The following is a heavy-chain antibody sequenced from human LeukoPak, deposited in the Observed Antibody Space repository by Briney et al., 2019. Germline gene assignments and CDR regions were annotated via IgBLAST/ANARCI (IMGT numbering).Heavy chain of an antibody. CDR1: GGSISSYY. V-gene: IGHV4-4*07. D-gene: IGHD4-11*01. J-gene: IGHJ6*03. CDR3: ARAGGERYSNYAYYYYYMDV. CDR2: IYTSGST. Sequence: SETLSLTCTVSGGSISSYYWSWIRQPAGKGLEWIGRIYTSGSTNYNPSLKSRVTMSVDTSKNQFSLKLSSVTAADTAVYYCARAGGERYSNYAYYYYYMDVWGKGTTVTVSS.